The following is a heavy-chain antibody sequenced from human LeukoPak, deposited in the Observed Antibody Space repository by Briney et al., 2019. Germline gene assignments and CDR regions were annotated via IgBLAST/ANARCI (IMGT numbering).Heavy chain of an antibody. CDR1: GFTFTDYA. CDR3: AKGFWNAYHYFDS. V-gene: IGHV3-23*01. CDR2: ISHSGGGT. Sequence: GGSLRLSCAASGFTFTDYAMSWVRQAPEKGLEWVSTISHSGGGTYYAESVKGRFTISRDNSKKTLFLQMNSLRVDDTAVYYCAKGFWNAYHYFDSWGQGTLVTVSS. D-gene: IGHD3-3*01. J-gene: IGHJ4*02.